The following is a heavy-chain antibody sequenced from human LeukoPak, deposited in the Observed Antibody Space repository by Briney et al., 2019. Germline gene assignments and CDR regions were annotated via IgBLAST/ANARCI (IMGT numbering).Heavy chain of an antibody. D-gene: IGHD3-10*01. J-gene: IGHJ4*02. CDR3: ARSNYYGSGSRLD. CDR2: IYHSGST. Sequence: SETLSLTCTVSGGSISSSSYYWGWIRQPPGKGLEWIGSIYHSGSTYYNPSLKSRVTISVDTSKNQFSLKLSSVTAADTAVYYCARSNYYGSGSRLDWGQGTLVTVSS. CDR1: GGSISSSSYY. V-gene: IGHV4-39*07.